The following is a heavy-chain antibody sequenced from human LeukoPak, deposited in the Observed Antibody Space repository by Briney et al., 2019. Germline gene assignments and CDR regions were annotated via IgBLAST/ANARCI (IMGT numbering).Heavy chain of an antibody. D-gene: IGHD5-24*01. J-gene: IGHJ4*02. CDR2: INHSGST. CDR3: ARGRRDGYNFASRYYFDY. V-gene: IGHV4-34*01. CDR1: GGSFSGYY. Sequence: SETLSLTCAVFGGSFSGYYWSWIRQPPGKGLEWIGEINHSGSTNYNPSLKSRVTISVDTSKNQFSLKLSSVTAADTAVYYCARGRRDGYNFASRYYFDYWGQGTLVTVSS.